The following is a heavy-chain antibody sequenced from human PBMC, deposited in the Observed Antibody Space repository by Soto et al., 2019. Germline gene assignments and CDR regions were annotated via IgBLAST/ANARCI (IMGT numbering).Heavy chain of an antibody. CDR3: VKGRGYSYGYTPFDY. CDR1: GFTFSSYA. D-gene: IGHD5-18*01. CDR2: ISSNGGST. Sequence: EVQLVESGGGLVQPGGSLRLSCSASGFTFSSYAMHWVRQAPGKGLEYVSAISSNGGSTYYADSVKGRFTISRDNSKNKLYLQMSSLRAEDTAVYYCVKGRGYSYGYTPFDYWGQGTLVTVSS. J-gene: IGHJ4*02. V-gene: IGHV3-64D*06.